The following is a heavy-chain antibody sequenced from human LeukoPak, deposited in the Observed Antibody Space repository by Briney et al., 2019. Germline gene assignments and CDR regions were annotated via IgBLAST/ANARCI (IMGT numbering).Heavy chain of an antibody. V-gene: IGHV4-39*01. Sequence: SETLSLICTVSGGSISSSSYYWGWIRQPPGKGLEWIGSIYYSGSTYYNPSLKSRVTISVDTSKNQFSLKLSSVTAADTAVYYCARGLAPPTIFGVDYWGQGTLVTVSS. CDR2: IYYSGST. CDR3: ARGLAPPTIFGVDY. J-gene: IGHJ4*02. CDR1: GGSISSSSYY. D-gene: IGHD3-3*01.